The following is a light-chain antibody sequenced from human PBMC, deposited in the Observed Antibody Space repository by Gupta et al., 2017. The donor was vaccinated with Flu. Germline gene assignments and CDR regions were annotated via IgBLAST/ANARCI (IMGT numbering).Light chain of an antibody. CDR2: LAS. CDR3: MQALQTPLT. V-gene: IGKV2-28*01. CDR1: QCRRQINGPNY. Sequence: VTPGEPASISCRASQCRRQINGPNYLDWYVQKPGQSPQLLIYLASTRASGVPDRISGSGSGTDFTLKIKRGEAEDVGVYFCMQALQTPLTFGGGTKVEIK. J-gene: IGKJ4*01.